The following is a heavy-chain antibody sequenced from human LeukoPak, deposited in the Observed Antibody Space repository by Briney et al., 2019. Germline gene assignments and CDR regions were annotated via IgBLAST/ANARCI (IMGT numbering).Heavy chain of an antibody. CDR1: GYIFTGYY. Sequence: ASVKVSCKASGYIFTGYYVHWVRQAPGQGLEWMGRINPKTGGRSFSPRFQGRVTVTSDTSTNTFYMELSSLKLDDTALYYCARGYSGYDWKFDPWGQGTQVTVSS. J-gene: IGHJ5*02. D-gene: IGHD5-12*01. V-gene: IGHV1-2*06. CDR3: ARGYSGYDWKFDP. CDR2: INPKTGGR.